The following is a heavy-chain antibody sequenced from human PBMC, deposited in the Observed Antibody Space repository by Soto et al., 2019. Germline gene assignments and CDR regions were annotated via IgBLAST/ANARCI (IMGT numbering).Heavy chain of an antibody. V-gene: IGHV3-30*18. CDR3: AKEITVAGDFDY. J-gene: IGHJ4*01. CDR1: GFTFSSYG. CDR2: ISNDGSKE. Sequence: SVRLSCVASGFTFSSYGIHWVRQAPGKGLEWVAVISNDGSKEYYADSVKGRFTISRDNSKNTLYLQMDSLRPEDTAVYYCAKEITVAGDFDYWGHGTLVTVSS. D-gene: IGHD6-19*01.